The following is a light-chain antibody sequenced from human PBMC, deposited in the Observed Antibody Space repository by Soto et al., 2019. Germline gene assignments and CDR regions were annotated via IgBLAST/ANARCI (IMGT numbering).Light chain of an antibody. J-gene: IGKJ1*01. Sequence: IVLTQSPATLSVSPGERATLSCWASQTLDSMVAWYQQKSGQAPRLLIYSASARATGVPARFSGYGSGTDFTLTISGLQSEDLGVYYCQQYKDWPTTFGQGTKVEV. CDR3: QQYKDWPTT. CDR1: QTLDSM. CDR2: SAS. V-gene: IGKV3-15*01.